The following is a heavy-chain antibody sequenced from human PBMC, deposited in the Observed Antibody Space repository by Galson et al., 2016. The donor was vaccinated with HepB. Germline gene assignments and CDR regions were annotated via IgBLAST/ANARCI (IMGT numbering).Heavy chain of an antibody. D-gene: IGHD2-2*01. J-gene: IGHJ4*02. CDR1: GFTFSSYA. Sequence: SLRLSCAASGFTFSSYAMSWVRQAPGKGLEWVSSISGDGAPYYVDSMKGRFTISRNNSKDTLYLQMISLRAEDTAVFYCARDLGFYSSTWDWGQGTLVTVSS. CDR2: ISGDGAP. CDR3: ARDLGFYSSTWD. V-gene: IGHV3-23*01.